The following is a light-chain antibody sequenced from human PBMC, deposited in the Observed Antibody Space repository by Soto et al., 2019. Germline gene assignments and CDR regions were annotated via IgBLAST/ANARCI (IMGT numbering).Light chain of an antibody. CDR1: QNIESN. CDR3: QQCNNWPPLT. Sequence: DIVMTQSPVTLSVSPGESATLSCRASQNIESNLAWYQQKPGQSTRLLIYTASTRASGIPARFSGSGYGTEFTLTISSLQSEDSAVYYCQQCNNWPPLTFGGGTKVDI. J-gene: IGKJ4*01. V-gene: IGKV3-15*01. CDR2: TAS.